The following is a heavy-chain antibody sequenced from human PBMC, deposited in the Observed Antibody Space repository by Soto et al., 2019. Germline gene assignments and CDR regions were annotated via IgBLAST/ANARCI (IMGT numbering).Heavy chain of an antibody. CDR1: GLTSPDFA. V-gene: IGHV3-23*01. D-gene: IGHD3-3*01. CDR3: ASTSDFSRGSFKFFDD. J-gene: IGHJ4*02. Sequence: PGGSLTLSCSASGLTSPDFALSWVRQAPGKGLEWVSAASATGDATYYSDSLQGRLTTSTDKSTDTLSLQMSSLRAADTAVYYCASTSDFSRGSFKFFDDWGPGTLVTVSS. CDR2: ASATGDAT.